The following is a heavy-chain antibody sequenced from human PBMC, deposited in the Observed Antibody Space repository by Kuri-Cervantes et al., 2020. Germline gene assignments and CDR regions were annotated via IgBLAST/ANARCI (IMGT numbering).Heavy chain of an antibody. CDR3: AKNLEYYDSSGLDY. V-gene: IGHV3-43*01. D-gene: IGHD3-22*01. CDR2: ISWDGGST. CDR1: GFIVSSNY. J-gene: IGHJ4*02. Sequence: GESLKISCAASGFIVSSNYMSWVRQAPGKGLEWVSLISWDGGSTYYADSVKGRFTISRDNSKNSLYLQMNSLRTEDTALYYCAKNLEYYDSSGLDYWGQGTLVTVSS.